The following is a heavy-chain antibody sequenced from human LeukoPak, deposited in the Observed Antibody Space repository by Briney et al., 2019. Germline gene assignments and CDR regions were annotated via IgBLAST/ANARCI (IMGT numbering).Heavy chain of an antibody. V-gene: IGHV3-7*01. CDR1: GFTFSSYW. Sequence: GGSLRLSCVASGFTFSSYWMSWVRQAPGKGLEWVANIKQDGSEKYYVDSVKGRFTISRDNAKNSLYLQMNSLRAEDTAVYYCAREGYSSFFDYWGQGTLVTVSS. J-gene: IGHJ4*02. CDR3: AREGYSSFFDY. D-gene: IGHD6-19*01. CDR2: IKQDGSEK.